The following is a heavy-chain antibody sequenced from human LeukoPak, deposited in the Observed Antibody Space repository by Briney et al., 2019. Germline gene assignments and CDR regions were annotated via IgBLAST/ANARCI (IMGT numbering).Heavy chain of an antibody. CDR2: IYHSGST. J-gene: IGHJ4*02. CDR3: ARVGGWVAAAGDYFDY. CDR1: GYSISSGYY. D-gene: IGHD6-13*01. Sequence: SETLSLTCTVSGYSISSGYYWGWIRQPPGKGLEWIGSIYHSGSTYYNPSLKSRVTISVDTSKNQFSLKLSSVTAADTAVYYCARVGGWVAAAGDYFDYWGQGTLVTVSS. V-gene: IGHV4-38-2*02.